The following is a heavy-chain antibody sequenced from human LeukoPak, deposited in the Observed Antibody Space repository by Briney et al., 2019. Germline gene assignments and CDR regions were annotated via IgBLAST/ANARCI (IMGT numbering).Heavy chain of an antibody. CDR1: GFTFSDYH. J-gene: IGHJ4*02. CDR2: ISTSGRSI. Sequence: PGGSLRLSCAASGFTFSDYHMSWIRQAPGKGVEGISYISTSGRSIYYAESVKGRFTISRDKAKKSLYLQMKRLRAEDTAVYYCARDVPRSRWSLAYWGQGTLVTVSS. V-gene: IGHV3-11*04. D-gene: IGHD6-19*01. CDR3: ARDVPRSRWSLAY.